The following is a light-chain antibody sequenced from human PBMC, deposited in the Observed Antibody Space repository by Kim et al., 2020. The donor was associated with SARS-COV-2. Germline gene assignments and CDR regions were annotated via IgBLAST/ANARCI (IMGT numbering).Light chain of an antibody. CDR1: SSDVGAYNL. V-gene: IGLV2-14*04. J-gene: IGLJ1*01. CDR2: DVS. Sequence: QSITLSCTGTSSDVGAYNLVSWYQLHPGKAPELMIFDVSERPSGISNRFSGSKSGNTASLTISGLQAEDEADYYCCSYATSRSYVFGTGTKVTVL. CDR3: CSYATSRSYV.